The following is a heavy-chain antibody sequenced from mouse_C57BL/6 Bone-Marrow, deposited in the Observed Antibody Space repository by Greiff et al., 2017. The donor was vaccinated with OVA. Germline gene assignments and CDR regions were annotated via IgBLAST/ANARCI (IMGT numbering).Heavy chain of an antibody. J-gene: IGHJ3*01. V-gene: IGHV1-80*01. CDR3: ARGAY. CDR1: GYTFNTYW. Sequence: LVQPGASVQISCKASGYTFNTYWRNWVKQRPGKVLEWIGQIFPGDGDTNYNGNFKGKATLTADKSSSTAYMQLSSLTSADAAVYFCARGAYWGQGTLVTVSS. CDR2: IFPGDGDT.